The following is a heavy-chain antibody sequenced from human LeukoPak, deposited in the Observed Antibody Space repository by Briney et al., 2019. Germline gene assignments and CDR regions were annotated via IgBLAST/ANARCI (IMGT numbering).Heavy chain of an antibody. CDR3: ARALTTLTYEGY. J-gene: IGHJ4*02. CDR1: GFTFSSYS. D-gene: IGHD1-1*01. Sequence: PGGSLRLSCAASGFTFSSYSMNWVRQAPGKGLEWVSYILFSSRTIYYADSVKGRFTISRDNAKNSLYLQMNSLRAEDTAVYYCARALTTLTYEGYWGQGTLVTVSS. CDR2: ILFSSRTI. V-gene: IGHV3-48*01.